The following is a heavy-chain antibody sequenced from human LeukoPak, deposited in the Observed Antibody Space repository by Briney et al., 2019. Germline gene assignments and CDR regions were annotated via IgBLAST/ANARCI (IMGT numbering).Heavy chain of an antibody. J-gene: IGHJ6*02. V-gene: IGHV3-7*01. Sequence: GGSLTLSCAGSGFTFSSHWMNWVRQAPGKGLEWVASIKEDGSEKHYVDSVSGRFTISRDNAKNSLHLQMSSLRAEDTAVYYCARRGITISGVLVYHYSGLDVWGQGTTVTVSS. CDR3: ARRGITISGVLVYHYSGLDV. CDR1: GFTFSSHW. CDR2: IKEDGSEK. D-gene: IGHD3-3*01.